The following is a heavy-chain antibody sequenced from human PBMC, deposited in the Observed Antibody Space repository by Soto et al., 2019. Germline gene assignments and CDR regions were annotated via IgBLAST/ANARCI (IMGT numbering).Heavy chain of an antibody. D-gene: IGHD3-3*01. CDR1: GFTFSNYA. CDR3: AKVGEVTIIVAGWFDP. V-gene: IGHV3-23*01. Sequence: GGSLRLSCAASGFTFSNYAMSWVRQAPGKGLEWVSGISGRGDITYYAGSVKGRFTISRDNSKNTLYLQMNSLRAEDTAVYYCAKVGEVTIIVAGWFDPWGQGTLVTVSS. J-gene: IGHJ5*02. CDR2: ISGRGDIT.